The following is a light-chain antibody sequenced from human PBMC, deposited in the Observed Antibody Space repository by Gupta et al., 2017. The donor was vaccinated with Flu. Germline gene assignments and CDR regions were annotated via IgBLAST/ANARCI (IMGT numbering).Light chain of an antibody. CDR3: HHYGTSPYT. Sequence: FLAPPPGTLSLSPGERVTLSCRAGETVDRHHLAWYQQKPGQAPRLLIYGTSNRAPGIPDRFSGGGSGTDFTLTIDRLEPEDSALFYCHHYGTSPYTFGQGTKLDIK. CDR2: GTS. V-gene: IGKV3-20*01. CDR1: ETVDRHH. J-gene: IGKJ2*01.